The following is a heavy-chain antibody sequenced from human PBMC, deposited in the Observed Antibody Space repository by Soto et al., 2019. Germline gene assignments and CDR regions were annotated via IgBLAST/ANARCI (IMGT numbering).Heavy chain of an antibody. J-gene: IGHJ1*01. CDR1: GYTFTSYG. D-gene: IGHD3-16*02. CDR2: ISAYNGNT. Sequence: QVQLVQSGAEVKKPGASVKVSCKASGYTFTSYGISWVRQAPGQGLEWMGWISAYNGNTNYAQKLQGRVTMTTDTPTSTVYMELRSLRSDDTAVYYCARGPRVVWGRYLEYFQHWGQGTLVTVSS. CDR3: ARGPRVVWGRYLEYFQH. V-gene: IGHV1-18*01.